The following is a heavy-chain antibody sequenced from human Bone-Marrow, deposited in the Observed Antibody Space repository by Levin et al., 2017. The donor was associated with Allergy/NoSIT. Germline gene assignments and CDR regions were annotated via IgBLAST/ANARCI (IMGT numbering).Heavy chain of an antibody. V-gene: IGHV7-4-1*02. CDR1: GYSFKMYA. CDR3: ARDYTLNWFDP. J-gene: IGHJ5*02. Sequence: VASVKVSCKASGYSFKMYAMNWVRQAPGQGPEWMGWINTNTGNPTYAQGFTGRFVFSLDTSVGTAYLQISSLKAEDTAVYYCARDYTLNWFDPWGQGTLVIVSS. CDR2: INTNTGNP.